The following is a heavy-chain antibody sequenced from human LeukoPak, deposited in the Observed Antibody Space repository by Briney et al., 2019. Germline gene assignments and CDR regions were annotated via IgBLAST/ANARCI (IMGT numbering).Heavy chain of an antibody. CDR1: GFTFSSYS. V-gene: IGHV3-21*01. CDR2: ISSSSSYI. J-gene: IGHJ4*02. Sequence: GGSLRLSCAASGFTFSSYSMNWVRQAPGKGLEWVSSISSSSSYIYYADSVKGRFTISRDNAKNSLYLQLNSLRAEDTAVYYCAARRGGIAVAGIDYWGQGTLVTVSS. D-gene: IGHD6-19*01. CDR3: AARRGGIAVAGIDY.